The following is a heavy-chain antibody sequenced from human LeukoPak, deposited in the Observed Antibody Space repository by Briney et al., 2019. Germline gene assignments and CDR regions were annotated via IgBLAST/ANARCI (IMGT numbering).Heavy chain of an antibody. J-gene: IGHJ4*02. CDR2: ISGSSCHT. V-gene: IGHV3-23*01. Sequence: GGSLRLSCAASGLTFSSYAMSWVRQAPGKGLEWVSAISGSSCHTYYADSVKGRFTISRDNSKNTLYLQMNSLRAEDTAVYYCAKVGFSGMEWLLYSDHWGQGTLVTVSS. CDR1: GLTFSSYA. D-gene: IGHD3-3*01. CDR3: AKVGFSGMEWLLYSDH.